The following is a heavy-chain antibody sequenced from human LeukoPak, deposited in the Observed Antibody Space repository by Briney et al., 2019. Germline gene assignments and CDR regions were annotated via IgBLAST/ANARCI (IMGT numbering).Heavy chain of an antibody. J-gene: IGHJ1*01. CDR2: INSAGRST. Sequence: GGSLRLSCAASGFTFSSYWMHWVRQAPGKGLVWVSRINSAGRSTSYADSVKGRFTISRDNAKNTLYLQMNSLRAEDTAVYYCARAPNQWGQPWYFQYWGQGTLVTVSS. CDR1: GFTFSSYW. V-gene: IGHV3-74*01. CDR3: ARAPNQWGQPWYFQY. D-gene: IGHD1-26*01.